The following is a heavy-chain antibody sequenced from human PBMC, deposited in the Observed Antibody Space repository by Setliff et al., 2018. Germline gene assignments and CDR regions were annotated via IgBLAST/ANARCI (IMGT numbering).Heavy chain of an antibody. CDR2: IYWDDDK. CDR1: GLSVSTSGVG. D-gene: IGHD3-22*01. J-gene: IGHJ3*02. Sequence: SGPTLVNPTQTLTLTCTFSGLSVSTSGVGVGWIRQPPVKALEWLALIYWDDDKRYSPSLKSRLTITKDTSKNQVVLRMTNMDSVDTATYYCVRLVVTKLNAFDIWGQGTMGTFS. V-gene: IGHV2-5*02. CDR3: VRLVVTKLNAFDI.